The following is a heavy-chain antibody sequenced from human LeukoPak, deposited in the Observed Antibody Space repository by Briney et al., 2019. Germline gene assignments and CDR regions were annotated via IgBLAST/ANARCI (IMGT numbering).Heavy chain of an antibody. CDR1: EFTFSRYG. CDR3: ARIGAAGGFFDY. Sequence: AGGSLRLSCVASEFTFSRYGMHWVRQDPGKGLEWVAFIRYDGRDKYYADSVKGRFTISRDNSKNTLYLQMNSLRAEDTAVYSCARIGAAGGFFDYWGQGTQVTVSS. J-gene: IGHJ4*02. V-gene: IGHV3-30*02. D-gene: IGHD6-13*01. CDR2: IRYDGRDK.